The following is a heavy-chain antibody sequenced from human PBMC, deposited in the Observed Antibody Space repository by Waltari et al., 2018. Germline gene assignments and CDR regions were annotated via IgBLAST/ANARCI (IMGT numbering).Heavy chain of an antibody. Sequence: QLQLQESGSGLVKPSQTLSLTCAVSGGPISSGAYSWSWIRLPPGKGLEWIGYIYHSGSTYYNPSLKSRVTISVDRSKNQFSLKLSSVTAADTAVYYCARESRNYYDSSATLFDYWGQGTLVTVSS. V-gene: IGHV4-30-2*01. J-gene: IGHJ4*02. CDR1: GGPISSGAYS. CDR2: IYHSGST. D-gene: IGHD3-22*01. CDR3: ARESRNYYDSSATLFDY.